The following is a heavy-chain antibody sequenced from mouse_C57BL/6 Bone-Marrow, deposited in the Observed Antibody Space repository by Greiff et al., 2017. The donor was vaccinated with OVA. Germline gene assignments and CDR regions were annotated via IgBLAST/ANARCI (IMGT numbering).Heavy chain of an antibody. CDR2: ISDGGSYT. Sequence: VQLKESGGGLVKPGGSLKLSCAASGFTFSSYAMSWVRQTPEKRLEWVATISDGGSYTYYPDNVKGRFTISRDNAKNNLYLQMSHLQSEDTAMYYCARDKVVSFDYWGPGTTLTVSS. CDR1: GFTFSSYA. V-gene: IGHV5-4*01. J-gene: IGHJ2*01. CDR3: ARDKVVSFDY.